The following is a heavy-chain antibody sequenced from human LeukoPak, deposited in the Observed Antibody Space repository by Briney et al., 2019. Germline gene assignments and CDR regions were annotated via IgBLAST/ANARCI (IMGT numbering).Heavy chain of an antibody. CDR3: ARRWNYGRNYYIDV. J-gene: IGHJ6*03. D-gene: IGHD1-7*01. V-gene: IGHV4-34*01. Sequence: PSETLSLTCAVYGGSFSNYYWSWIRQPPGKGLEWIGETNDSGRINYNPSLMSRVTVSVDTSKNQFSLRLTSVTATDTAVYYCARRWNYGRNYYIDVWGNGATVSASS. CDR2: TNDSGRI. CDR1: GGSFSNYY.